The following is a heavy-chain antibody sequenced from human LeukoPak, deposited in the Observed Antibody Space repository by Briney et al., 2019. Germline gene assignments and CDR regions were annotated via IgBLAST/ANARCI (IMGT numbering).Heavy chain of an antibody. CDR1: GFTFSSYW. D-gene: IGHD3-22*01. Sequence: PGGSLRLSCAASGFTFSSYWMSWVRQAPGKGLEWVANIKQDGSEKYYVDSVKGRFTISRDNAKNSLYLQMNSLRAEDTAVYYCARATYYYDSSGSSSTYYYYYYMDVWGKGTTVTVSS. V-gene: IGHV3-7*01. J-gene: IGHJ6*03. CDR3: ARATYYYDSSGSSSTYYYYYYMDV. CDR2: IKQDGSEK.